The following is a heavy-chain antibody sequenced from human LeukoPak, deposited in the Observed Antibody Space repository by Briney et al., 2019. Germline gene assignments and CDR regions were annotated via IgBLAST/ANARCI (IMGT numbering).Heavy chain of an antibody. CDR2: IYPGDSDT. V-gene: IGHV5-51*01. CDR3: ARLREQQWLVPYYYYGLDV. J-gene: IGHJ6*02. D-gene: IGHD6-19*01. CDR1: GYSFASYW. Sequence: GESLKISCKGAGYSFASYWIGWVRQMPGKGLDGMGVIYPGDSDTRYIPSFQGQVTISADKSISTAYLQWSRLKASDTAMYYCARLREQQWLVPYYYYGLDVWGQGTTVTVSS.